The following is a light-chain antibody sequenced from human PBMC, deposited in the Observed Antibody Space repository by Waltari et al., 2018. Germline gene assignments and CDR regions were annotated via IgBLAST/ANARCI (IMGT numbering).Light chain of an antibody. CDR3: QQSYSTLDT. Sequence: DIQMTQSRSSLSAAVGDRVTITCRASQSISSYLNWYQQKPGKAPKLLIYAASSLQSGVPSRFIGSGSGTDFNLTISSLQPEDFATYYCQQSYSTLDTFGQVTKLEIK. V-gene: IGKV1-39*01. CDR2: AAS. J-gene: IGKJ2*01. CDR1: QSISSY.